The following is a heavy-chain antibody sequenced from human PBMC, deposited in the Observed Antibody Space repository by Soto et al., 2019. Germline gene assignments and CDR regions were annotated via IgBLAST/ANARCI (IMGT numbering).Heavy chain of an antibody. D-gene: IGHD6-13*01. CDR3: ATYQSYFSSFDF. J-gene: IGHJ4*02. CDR1: GGSVGSGTYY. CDR2: MYYSGNT. V-gene: IGHV4-61*01. Sequence: QVQLQESGPGLVKPSETLSLTCTVSGGSVGSGTYYWSWIRQPPGKGLEWIGYMYYSGNTNYNPSLKSRVTISLDTSKNQFSLKLNAVTAADTAVYYCATYQSYFSSFDFWGQGTLVTVSS.